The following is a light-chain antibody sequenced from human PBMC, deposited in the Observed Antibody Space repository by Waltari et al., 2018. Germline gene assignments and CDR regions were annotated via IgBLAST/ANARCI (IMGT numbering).Light chain of an antibody. V-gene: IGKV3-20*01. CDR2: GAS. CDR3: QQYGTPQGYI. Sequence: EIVLTQSPGTLSLSPGETATLSCRANQRVSSTYFAWYQKEAGQSPRLLINGASNRASGVPDRFSGRVSGAEFTLTISRLDPEDFAVYYCQQYGTPQGYIFGQGTKVDI. CDR1: QRVSSTY. J-gene: IGKJ2*01.